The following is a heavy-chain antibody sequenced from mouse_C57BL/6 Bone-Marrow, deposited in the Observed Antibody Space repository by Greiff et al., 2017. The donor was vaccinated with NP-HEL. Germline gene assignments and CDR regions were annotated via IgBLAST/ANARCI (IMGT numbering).Heavy chain of an antibody. V-gene: IGHV1-55*01. Sequence: QVQLQQPGAELVKPGASVKMSCKASGYTFTSYWITWVKQRPGQGLEWIGDIYPGSGSTNYNEKFKSKATLTVDKSSSTAYMQLSSLTSEDSAVYYCARGGSNYAMDYWGQGTSVTVSS. J-gene: IGHJ4*01. CDR2: IYPGSGST. CDR3: ARGGSNYAMDY. D-gene: IGHD6-1*01. CDR1: GYTFTSYW.